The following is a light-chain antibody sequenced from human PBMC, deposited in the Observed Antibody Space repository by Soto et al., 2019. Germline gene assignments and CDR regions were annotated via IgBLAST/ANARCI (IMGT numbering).Light chain of an antibody. CDR1: QNVSSNL. V-gene: IGKV3-20*01. Sequence: VLTQSPGTLSLSPGERATLSCRASQNVSSNLLAWYQQKPGQAPRLIIYGASSGATDIPDRFSGSGSGTDFTLTISRLEPDDFAVYYCQQYGASPQTLGQGTKVDIK. J-gene: IGKJ1*01. CDR2: GAS. CDR3: QQYGASPQT.